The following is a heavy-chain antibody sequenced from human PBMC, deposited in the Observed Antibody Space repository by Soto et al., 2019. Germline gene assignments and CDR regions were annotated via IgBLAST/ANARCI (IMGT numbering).Heavy chain of an antibody. J-gene: IGHJ2*01. V-gene: IGHV1-69*08. Sequence: QDQLVQSGAEVKKPGSSVKVSCKASGGTFSSHTFSWVRQAPGQGLEWMGRIIPALGTATYAQKFQGRVTITADESATTVYMERNSLRSEDTAVYYCARPDCGDDWYFDLWGRGTLVTVSS. CDR1: GGTFSSHT. CDR3: ARPDCGDDWYFDL. D-gene: IGHD4-17*01. CDR2: IIPALGTA.